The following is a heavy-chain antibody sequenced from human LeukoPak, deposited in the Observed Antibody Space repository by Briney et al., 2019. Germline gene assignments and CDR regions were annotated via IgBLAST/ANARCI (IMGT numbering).Heavy chain of an antibody. D-gene: IGHD3-9*01. Sequence: ASVKVSCKVSGYTLTELSMHWVRQAPGKGLEWMGGFNPEDGETIYAQKFQGRVTMTEGTSTDTAYMELSSLRSEDTAVYYCATVYYDIWTGYYRQKVFDYWGQGTLVTVSS. V-gene: IGHV1-24*01. J-gene: IGHJ4*02. CDR1: GYTLTELS. CDR3: ATVYYDIWTGYYRQKVFDY. CDR2: FNPEDGET.